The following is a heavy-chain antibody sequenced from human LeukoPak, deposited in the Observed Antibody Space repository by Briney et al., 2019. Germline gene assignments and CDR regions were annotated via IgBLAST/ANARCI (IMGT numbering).Heavy chain of an antibody. Sequence: PSETLSLTCAVYGGSFSGYYWSWIRQPPGKGLEWIGEINHSGSTNYNPSLKSRVTISVDTSKNQFSLKLSSVTAADTAVYYCARVRGYSYGSYYYYYYMDVWGKGTTVTVSS. CDR2: INHSGST. D-gene: IGHD5-18*01. V-gene: IGHV4-34*01. CDR3: ARVRGYSYGSYYYYYYMDV. J-gene: IGHJ6*03. CDR1: GGSFSGYY.